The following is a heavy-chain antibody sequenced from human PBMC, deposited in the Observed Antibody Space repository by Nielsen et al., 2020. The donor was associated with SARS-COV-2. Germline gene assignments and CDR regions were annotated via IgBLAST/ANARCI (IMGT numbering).Heavy chain of an antibody. J-gene: IGHJ4*02. CDR1: GFTFSSYA. V-gene: IGHV3-9*01. Sequence: GGSLRLSCAASGFTFSSYAMSWVRQAPGKGLEWVAGINWNSDNLGYADSVKGRFTISRDNAKNSLYLEMNSLRTEDTALYYCARGDSASWYSDFFDYWGQGSLVTVSS. CDR2: INWNSDNL. D-gene: IGHD6-13*01. CDR3: ARGDSASWYSDFFDY.